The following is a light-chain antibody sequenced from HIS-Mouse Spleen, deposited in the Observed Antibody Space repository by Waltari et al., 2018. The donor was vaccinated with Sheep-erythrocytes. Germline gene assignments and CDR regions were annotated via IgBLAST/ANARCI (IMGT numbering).Light chain of an antibody. V-gene: IGKV1-39*01. J-gene: IGKJ4*01. CDR2: PAS. CDR3: QKSYSTPPT. CDR1: QSISRY. Sequence: DIQMTQSPSSLSASVGDRVTITCRASQSISRYFNWYQQKPGKAPKLLIYPASSLQSGVPSRFSGSGSGTDFTLTISSLQPEHFASYYCQKSYSTPPTFGGRTKVEIK.